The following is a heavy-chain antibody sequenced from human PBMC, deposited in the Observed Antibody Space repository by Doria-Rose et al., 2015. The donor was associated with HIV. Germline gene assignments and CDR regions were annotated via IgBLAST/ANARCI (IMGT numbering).Heavy chain of an antibody. CDR1: GGSISHYY. CDR3: ARVLSGTYDY. D-gene: IGHD1-26*01. J-gene: IGHJ4*02. CDR2: IFYTWST. V-gene: IGHV4-59*01. Sequence: QVQLQESGPGLVKPSETLSLNCSVSGGSISHYYSSWIRQPPGKGLEYIGDIFYTWSTNYSPSLKSRVSISIVTSKNKFSLRLSSVTAADTAVYYCARVLSGTYDYWGQGTLVTVSS.